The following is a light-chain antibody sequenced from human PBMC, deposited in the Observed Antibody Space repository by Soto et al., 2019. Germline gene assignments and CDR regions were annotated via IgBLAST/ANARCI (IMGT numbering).Light chain of an antibody. J-gene: IGLJ1*01. Sequence: QSALTQPASVSGSPGQSITITCTGTSSDVGRYKSVSWYQQHPGKAPKLLIYEDRNRPSGVSNRFSGSKSGSTASLTLSGLKSEDDAEYYCCSSADGNTYVFGTGTKVTV. CDR1: SSDVGRYKS. V-gene: IGLV2-14*01. CDR2: EDR. CDR3: CSSADGNTYV.